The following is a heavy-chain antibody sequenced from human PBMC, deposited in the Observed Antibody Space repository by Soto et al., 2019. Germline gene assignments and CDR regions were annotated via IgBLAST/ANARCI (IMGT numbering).Heavy chain of an antibody. CDR2: IEYSCSN. Sequence: SKTLSFTFPVSVCSISINYCSGIRKPPGKGLEWIGYIEYSCSNKYNHPLKSRVTISVDKFKNQFSLTLRPVTAVDTAVYHCSISMHLPSYHHNMDVWGTGNTVPLP. CDR1: VCSISINY. V-gene: IGHV4-59*01. J-gene: IGHJ6*03. CDR3: SISMHLPSYHHNMDV.